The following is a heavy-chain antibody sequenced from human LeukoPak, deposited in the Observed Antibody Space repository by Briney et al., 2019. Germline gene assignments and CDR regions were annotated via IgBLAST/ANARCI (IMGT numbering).Heavy chain of an antibody. Sequence: ASVKASCKASGYTFTSYDINWVRQATGQGLEWMGWMNPNSGNTGYAQKFQGRVTMTRNTSISTAYMELSSLRSEDTAVYYCARKGPAAYDYYYMDVWGKGTTVTVSS. CDR1: GYTFTSYD. V-gene: IGHV1-8*01. CDR3: ARKGPAAYDYYYMDV. J-gene: IGHJ6*03. CDR2: MNPNSGNT. D-gene: IGHD2-2*01.